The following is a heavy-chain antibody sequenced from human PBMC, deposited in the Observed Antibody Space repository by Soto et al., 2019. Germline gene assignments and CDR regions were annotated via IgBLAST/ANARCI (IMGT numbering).Heavy chain of an antibody. Sequence: PSYTLTPPCTVFVGSITSSVFSWLWIRHAPGKGLELIGNIYSSGHTYFNVYLRSRVSISIDTSKHQFSLTLSSITAADTAIYDCAGNREISAAGTQGWFDAWGQGTLVTVSS. D-gene: IGHD6-13*01. J-gene: IGHJ5*02. CDR2: IYSSGHT. CDR3: AGNREISAAGTQGWFDA. CDR1: VGSITSSVFS. V-gene: IGHV4-39*01.